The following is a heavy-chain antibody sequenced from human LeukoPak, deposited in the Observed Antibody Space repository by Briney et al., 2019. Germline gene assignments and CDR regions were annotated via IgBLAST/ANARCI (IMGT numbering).Heavy chain of an antibody. J-gene: IGHJ4*02. V-gene: IGHV1-69*01. CDR1: RGTFSRYA. CDR2: IIPVFGTA. Sequence: SVKVSCKASRGTFSRYAISWVRQAPGQGLEWMGGIIPVFGTANYAQKFQGRVTITADESTSTAYMEMSSLRSEDTAVYYCARVYPHNWNDAGDYFDYWGQGTLVTVSS. D-gene: IGHD1-1*01. CDR3: ARVYPHNWNDAGDYFDY.